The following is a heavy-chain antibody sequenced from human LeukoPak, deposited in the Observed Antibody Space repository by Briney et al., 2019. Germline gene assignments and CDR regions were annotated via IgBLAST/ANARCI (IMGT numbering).Heavy chain of an antibody. CDR1: GGSISSYY. V-gene: IGHV4-59*01. CDR2: IYYSGST. Sequence: SETLSLTCTVSGGSISSYYWSWIRQPPGKGLEWIGYIYYSGSTNYNPSLKSRVTISVDTSKNQFSLKLSSVTAADTAVYYCARGVVGATFDYWGQGTLVTVSS. CDR3: ARGVVGATFDY. J-gene: IGHJ4*02. D-gene: IGHD1-26*01.